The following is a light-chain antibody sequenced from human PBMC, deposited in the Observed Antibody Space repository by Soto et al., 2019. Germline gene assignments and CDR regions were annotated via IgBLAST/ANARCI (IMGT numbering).Light chain of an antibody. CDR1: QSVGSS. V-gene: IGKV3-15*01. Sequence: EIVMTQSPATLSVSPGERAALSCRASQSVGSSLAWYQQKPVEAPRLLIYGASTRATGVPARFSGSGSGTEFALTISSLQSADFAVYYCQQCYAWPLTFGGGTKVEIK. CDR3: QQCYAWPLT. J-gene: IGKJ4*01. CDR2: GAS.